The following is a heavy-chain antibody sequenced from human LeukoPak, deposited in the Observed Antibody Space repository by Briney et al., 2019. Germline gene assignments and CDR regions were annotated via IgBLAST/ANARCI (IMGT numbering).Heavy chain of an antibody. D-gene: IGHD1-1*01. V-gene: IGHV4-31*03. J-gene: IGHJ4*02. Sequence: PSETLSLTCTVSGGSISSGGYYWSWIRQHPGKGLEWIGYIYYSGSTYYNPSLKSRVTISVDTSKNQFSLRLSSVTAADTAVYYCARGELLNDSFDYWGQGTLVTVSS. CDR3: ARGELLNDSFDY. CDR2: IYYSGST. CDR1: GGSISSGGYY.